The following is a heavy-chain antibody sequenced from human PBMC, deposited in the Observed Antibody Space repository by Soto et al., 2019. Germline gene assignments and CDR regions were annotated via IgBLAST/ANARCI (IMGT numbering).Heavy chain of an antibody. V-gene: IGHV1-8*01. CDR1: GYTFTIYD. CDR3: ARGAKYEGSGRSYWFDP. J-gene: IGHJ5*02. D-gene: IGHD3-10*01. Sequence: QVQLVQSGAEVKKPGASVKVSCKASGYTFTIYDINWVRQATGQGLEWMGWVNPNSGNTGYAQKFQGRVTMTRNTSISSAYMDLSTGRSEDTAVYYGARGAKYEGSGRSYWFDPWGQGNLVTVSS. CDR2: VNPNSGNT.